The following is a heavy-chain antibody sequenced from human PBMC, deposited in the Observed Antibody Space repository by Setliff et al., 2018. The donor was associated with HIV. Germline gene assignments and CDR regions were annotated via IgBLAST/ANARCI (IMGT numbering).Heavy chain of an antibody. Sequence: GASVKVSCKASGYTFTNFGIGWVRQAPGQGLEWMGWISAYNGNTNYAQKLQGRVTMTTDTSTSTAYMELRSLRSDDTAVYYCARDSAELYYYGSGSFNGDAFDIWGQGTMVTVSS. CDR2: ISAYNGNT. CDR1: GYTFTNFG. D-gene: IGHD3-10*01. J-gene: IGHJ3*02. CDR3: ARDSAELYYYGSGSFNGDAFDI. V-gene: IGHV1-18*01.